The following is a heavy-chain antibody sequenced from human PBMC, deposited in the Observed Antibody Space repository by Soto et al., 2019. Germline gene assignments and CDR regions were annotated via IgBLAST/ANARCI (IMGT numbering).Heavy chain of an antibody. CDR3: ARGPYYDILTGHWNYYGMDV. CDR1: GYTLTSYY. D-gene: IGHD3-9*01. V-gene: IGHV1-46*01. J-gene: IGHJ6*02. CDR2: INPSGGST. Sequence: GAPVEFSCKASGYTLTSYYMHWVRQAPGQGLEGMGVINPSGGSTSSAQKFQGRVTTTRDTPTSTVYMELSSLRSEDTAVYYCARGPYYDILTGHWNYYGMDVRGQGTTVTSP.